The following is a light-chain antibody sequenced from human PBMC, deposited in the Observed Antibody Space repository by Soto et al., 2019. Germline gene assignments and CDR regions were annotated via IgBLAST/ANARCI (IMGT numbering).Light chain of an antibody. CDR1: SGHSSYA. CDR2: LNSDGSH. V-gene: IGLV4-69*01. CDR3: QTWGTGPWV. J-gene: IGLJ3*02. Sequence: QSVLTQSPSASASLGASVKLTCTLSSGHSSYAIAWHQQQPEKGSRYLMKLNSDGSHSKGDGIPDRFSGSSSGAERYLTISSLQSEDEADYYCQTWGTGPWVFGGGTKLTVL.